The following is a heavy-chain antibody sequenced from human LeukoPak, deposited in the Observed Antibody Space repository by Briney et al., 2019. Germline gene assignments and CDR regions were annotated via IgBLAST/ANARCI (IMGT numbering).Heavy chain of an antibody. CDR1: GGSISSYY. CDR3: ARALIVVVPAAILRSNAFDI. D-gene: IGHD2-2*02. CDR2: IYYSGST. J-gene: IGHJ3*02. V-gene: IGHV4-59*01. Sequence: PSETLSLTCTVSGGSISSYYWSWIRQPPGKGLEWIGYIYYSGSTNYNPSLKSRVTISVDTSKNQFSLKLSSVTAADTAVYYCARALIVVVPAAILRSNAFDIWGQGTMVTVSS.